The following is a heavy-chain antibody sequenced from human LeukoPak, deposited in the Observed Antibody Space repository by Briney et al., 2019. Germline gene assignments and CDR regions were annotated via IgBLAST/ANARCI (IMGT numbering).Heavy chain of an antibody. D-gene: IGHD3-10*02. CDR1: GFTFSNAW. CDR3: AELGITMIGGV. J-gene: IGHJ6*04. Sequence: GGSLRLSCAASGFTFSNAWMSWVRQAPGKGLEWVANIKQDGSEKYYVDSVKGRFTISRDNAKNSLYLQMNSLRAEDTAVYYCAELGITMIGGVWGKGTTVTISS. V-gene: IGHV3-7*01. CDR2: IKQDGSEK.